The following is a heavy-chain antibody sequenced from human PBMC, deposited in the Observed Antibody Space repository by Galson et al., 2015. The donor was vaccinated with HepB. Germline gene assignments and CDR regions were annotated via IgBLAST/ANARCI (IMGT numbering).Heavy chain of an antibody. D-gene: IGHD3-9*01. CDR3: AGGPPRERDIVSRHYTRPDF. CDR1: GFTFSNYG. CDR2: IWYDGDPE. Sequence: SLRLSCAASGFTFSNYGMHWVRQAPCKGLEWVAVIWYDGDPEYYADSVKGRYTVSRDTSKSRPYLQLNSLGVGHSAVYYCAGGPPRERDIVSRHYTRPDFWGQGTLVTVSS. V-gene: IGHV3-33*01. J-gene: IGHJ4*02.